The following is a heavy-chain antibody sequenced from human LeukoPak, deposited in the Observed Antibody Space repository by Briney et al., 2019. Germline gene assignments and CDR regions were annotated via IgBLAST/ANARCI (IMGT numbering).Heavy chain of an antibody. V-gene: IGHV1-2*02. CDR2: INPNSGGT. CDR1: GYTFTGYY. J-gene: IGHJ4*02. CDR3: ARVADQRGLCFDY. Sequence: GASVKVSCKASGYTFTGYYMHWVRQAPGQGLEWMGWINPNSGGTNYAQKFQGRVTMTRDTSISTAYMELSRLRSDDTAVYYCARVADQRGLCFDYWGQGTLVTVSS. D-gene: IGHD2-15*01.